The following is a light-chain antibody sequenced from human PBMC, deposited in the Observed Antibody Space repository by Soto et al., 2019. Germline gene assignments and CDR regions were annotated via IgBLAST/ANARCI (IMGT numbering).Light chain of an antibody. CDR3: QQSYSTPFT. CDR2: AAS. V-gene: IGKV1-39*01. CDR1: QGISSY. Sequence: DIQMTQYPSSVSASVGDRVAITCRASQGISSYLNWYQQKPGKAPKLLIYAASSLQSGVPSRFSGSGSGTDFTLTISSLQPEDFATCYCQQSYSTPFTFGQGTRLEIK. J-gene: IGKJ5*01.